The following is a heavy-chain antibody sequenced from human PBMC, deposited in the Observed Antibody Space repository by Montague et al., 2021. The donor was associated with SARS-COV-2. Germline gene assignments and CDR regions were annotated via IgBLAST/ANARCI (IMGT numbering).Heavy chain of an antibody. CDR1: GESVSGFY. CDR2: INHSGST. V-gene: IGHV4-34*01. Sequence: SETLSLTCAVYGESVSGFYWGWIRQPPGEGLEWLGEINHSGSTNYNPSLKSRVTMSLDTSKNQFSLKLSSVTAADTAVYFCARGFRTVEMPTIYFDYWGQGTLVTVSS. J-gene: IGHJ4*02. D-gene: IGHD5-24*01. CDR3: ARGFRTVEMPTIYFDY.